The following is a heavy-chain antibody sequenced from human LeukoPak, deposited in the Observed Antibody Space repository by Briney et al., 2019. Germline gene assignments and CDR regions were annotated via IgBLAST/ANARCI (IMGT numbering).Heavy chain of an antibody. CDR2: IRSETDGATT. V-gene: IGHV3-15*01. CDR1: GFSFTYAW. CDR3: ARVRGSFFDY. D-gene: IGHD1-26*01. J-gene: IGHJ4*02. Sequence: GGSLRLSCVASGFSFTYAWMSWVRQAPGKGLQWVGHIRSETDGATTDYAAAVQGRFTTSRDDSKKMLYLEMNSLRAEDTAVYYCARVRGSFFDYWGQGTLVTVSS.